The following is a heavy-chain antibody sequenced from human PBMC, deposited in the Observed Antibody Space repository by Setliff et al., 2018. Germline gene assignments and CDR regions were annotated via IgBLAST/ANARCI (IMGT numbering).Heavy chain of an antibody. D-gene: IGHD3-3*01. CDR3: AGQGPIFGSGLIPGFDQ. Sequence: GGSLRLSCVAPTFTFSKYAVTWVRQAPGKGLEWVSSIHVSGGSTYYADSVKGRFTISRDNSRNTLYLQMNSLRAEDTAIYFCAGQGPIFGSGLIPGFDQWGQGTMVTVSS. CDR1: TFTFSKYA. CDR2: IHVSGGST. J-gene: IGHJ4*02. V-gene: IGHV3-23*01.